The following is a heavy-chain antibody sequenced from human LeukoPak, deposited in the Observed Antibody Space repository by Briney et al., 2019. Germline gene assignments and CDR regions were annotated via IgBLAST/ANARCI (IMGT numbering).Heavy chain of an antibody. Sequence: PSETLSLTCAVYGGSFSGYYWSWIRQPPGKGLEWIGEINHSGSTNYNPSLKSRVTMSVDTSKNQFSLKLSSVTAADTAVYYCASEYYDFWSGYGLAFDIWGQGTMVTVSS. CDR1: GGSFSGYY. V-gene: IGHV4-34*01. CDR3: ASEYYDFWSGYGLAFDI. D-gene: IGHD3-3*01. CDR2: INHSGST. J-gene: IGHJ3*02.